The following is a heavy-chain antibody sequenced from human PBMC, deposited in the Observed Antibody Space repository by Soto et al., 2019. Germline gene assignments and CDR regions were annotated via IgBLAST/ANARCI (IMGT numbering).Heavy chain of an antibody. D-gene: IGHD3-22*01. Sequence: EVKLVESGGDLVQPGRSLRLSCAASGFTFEDFAMHWVRQAPGKGLEWVSGISWNSGSIGYADPVKGRFTISRDNAKNYVYLEMNRLKTEDSALYYCAKTAPPCDSQGYYPFDIWGQGTLVSVSS. CDR3: AKTAPPCDSQGYYPFDI. CDR2: ISWNSGSI. V-gene: IGHV3-9*01. CDR1: GFTFEDFA. J-gene: IGHJ3*02.